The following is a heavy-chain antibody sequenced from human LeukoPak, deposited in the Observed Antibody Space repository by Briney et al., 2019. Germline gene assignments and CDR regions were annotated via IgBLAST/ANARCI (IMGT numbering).Heavy chain of an antibody. D-gene: IGHD2-2*02. CDR3: VRDGHRLYDYYYYYMDV. Sequence: ASVKVSCKASGYTFTSYAISWVRQAPGQGLEWMGWISADNGNTDYAQRFQGRVTMTTDASTTTAYMELRSLRSDDTAVYYCVRDGHRLYDYYYYYMDVWGKGTTVTVSS. J-gene: IGHJ6*03. CDR1: GYTFTSYA. CDR2: ISADNGNT. V-gene: IGHV1-18*01.